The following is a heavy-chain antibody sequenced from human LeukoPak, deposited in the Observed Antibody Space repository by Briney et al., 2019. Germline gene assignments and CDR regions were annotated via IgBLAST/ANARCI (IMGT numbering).Heavy chain of an antibody. Sequence: PSETLSLTCTVSGGSISHYYWSWIRQPPGKGLEWIGYIYYSGSTNYNPSLKSRATISVDTSKNQFSLKVSSVTAADTAVYYCARRRSSGWQFDYWGQGALVTVSS. J-gene: IGHJ4*02. D-gene: IGHD6-19*01. CDR3: ARRRSSGWQFDY. V-gene: IGHV4-59*08. CDR1: GGSISHYY. CDR2: IYYSGST.